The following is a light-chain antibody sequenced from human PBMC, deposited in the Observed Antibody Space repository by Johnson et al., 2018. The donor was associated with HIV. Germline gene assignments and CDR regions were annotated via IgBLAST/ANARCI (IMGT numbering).Light chain of an antibody. Sequence: QSVLTQPPSVSAAPGQKVTISCSGSSSNIGNNYVSWYQQLPGTAPKLLIYDNNKRPSGIPDRFSGSKSGTSDTLGITGLQTGDEADYYCGTWDSSLSGVFGTGTKVTVL. J-gene: IGLJ1*01. V-gene: IGLV1-51*01. CDR1: SSNIGNNY. CDR3: GTWDSSLSGV. CDR2: DNN.